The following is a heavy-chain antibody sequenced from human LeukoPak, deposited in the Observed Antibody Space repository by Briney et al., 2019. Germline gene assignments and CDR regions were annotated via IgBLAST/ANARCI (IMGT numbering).Heavy chain of an antibody. CDR2: INGDGSET. CDR3: ATDADYKWDY. CDR1: GFTFSTYW. D-gene: IGHD4-11*01. V-gene: IGHV3-7*01. Sequence: GGSLRLSCAASGFTFSTYWMCWVRKAPGNGREGLANINGDGSETYFVDSVRGRFIISRDNTKNSLSLHINSVRAEDTALYCCATDADYKWDYWGQGTLVTVSS. J-gene: IGHJ4*02.